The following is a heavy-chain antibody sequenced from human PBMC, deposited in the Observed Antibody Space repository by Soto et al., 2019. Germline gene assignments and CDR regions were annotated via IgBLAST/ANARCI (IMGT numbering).Heavy chain of an antibody. Sequence: SETLSLTCTVSGGSISSGGYYWSWIRQHPGKGLEWIGYIYYSGSTYYNPSLKGRVTISADTSKNQSSLNLISVTAADTAVYYCRRSSRYSTDVWGQGTTVTVSS. CDR3: RRSSRYSTDV. CDR2: IYYSGST. V-gene: IGHV4-31*08. CDR1: GGSISSGGYY. J-gene: IGHJ6*02. D-gene: IGHD2-2*01.